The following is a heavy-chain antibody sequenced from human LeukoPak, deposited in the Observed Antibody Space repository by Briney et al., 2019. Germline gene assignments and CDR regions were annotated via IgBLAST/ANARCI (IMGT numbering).Heavy chain of an antibody. J-gene: IGHJ6*03. D-gene: IGHD1-26*01. V-gene: IGHV4-59*01. CDR3: ARTPYSGSSYYYYYYYMDV. CDR2: IYYSGST. CDR1: GGSISSYS. Sequence: PSETLSLTCTASGGSISSYSWSWIRQPPGKGLEWIGYIYYSGSTNYNPSLKSRVTISVDTSKNQFSLKLSSVTAADTAVYYCARTPYSGSSYYYYYYYMDVWGKGTTVTVSS.